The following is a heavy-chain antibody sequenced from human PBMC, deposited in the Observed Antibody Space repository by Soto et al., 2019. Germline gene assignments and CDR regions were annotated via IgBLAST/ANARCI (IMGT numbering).Heavy chain of an antibody. V-gene: IGHV4-31*03. CDR3: ARGGGSTKVDY. J-gene: IGHJ4*02. D-gene: IGHD2-2*01. CDR2: TSNSGRT. CDR1: GGSITSSGYY. Sequence: QVQLQESGPGLVKPSQTLSLTCTVSGGSITSSGYYWSWIRQHPGEGLEWIGFTSNSGRTSYNPSHKSRVTISVDTSSNQFSLNLKSVTAADTAVYYCARGGGSTKVDYWGQGTLVTVSP.